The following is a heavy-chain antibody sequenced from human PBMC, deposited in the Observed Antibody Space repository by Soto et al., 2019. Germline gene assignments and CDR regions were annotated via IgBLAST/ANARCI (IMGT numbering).Heavy chain of an antibody. D-gene: IGHD3-22*01. Sequence: PGGSLRLSCAASGFTFSSYAMHWVRQAPGKGLEWVAVISYDGSNKYYADSVKGRFTISRDNSKNTLYLQMNSLRAEDTAVYYCAKRYDSSGYYPVDYWGQGTLVTVSS. V-gene: IGHV3-30-3*02. CDR1: GFTFSSYA. CDR3: AKRYDSSGYYPVDY. CDR2: ISYDGSNK. J-gene: IGHJ4*02.